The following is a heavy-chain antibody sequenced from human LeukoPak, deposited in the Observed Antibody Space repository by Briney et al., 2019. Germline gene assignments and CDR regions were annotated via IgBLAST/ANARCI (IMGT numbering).Heavy chain of an antibody. CDR1: GGSISTSKYY. D-gene: IGHD2-15*01. CDR3: ARYRRNYCSGGSCSLSVKASYWFDP. Sequence: RSSETLSLTCTVPGGSISTSKYYWGWIRKPPGKGLEWIGNIYYSGSTNYNPSLKSRVTIPVDTSKNQFSLKLSSATAADTAVYYCARYRRNYCSGGSCSLSVKASYWFDPWGQGTLVTVSS. V-gene: IGHV4-39*07. CDR2: IYYSGST. J-gene: IGHJ5*02.